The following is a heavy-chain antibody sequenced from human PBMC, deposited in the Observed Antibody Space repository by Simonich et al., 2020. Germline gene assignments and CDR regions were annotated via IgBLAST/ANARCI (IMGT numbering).Heavy chain of an antibody. D-gene: IGHD3-3*01. V-gene: IGHV4-59*08. CDR2: IYYSGST. J-gene: IGHJ4*02. CDR3: ASRGWSGYYDY. CDR1: GGSISSYY. Sequence: QVQLQESGPGLVKPSETLSLTCTVSGGSISSYYWSWIRQPPGKGLEWIGYIYYSGSTNDNPSLKSRVTISVDTSKNQFSLKLSSVTAADTAVYYCASRGWSGYYDYWGQGTLVTVSS.